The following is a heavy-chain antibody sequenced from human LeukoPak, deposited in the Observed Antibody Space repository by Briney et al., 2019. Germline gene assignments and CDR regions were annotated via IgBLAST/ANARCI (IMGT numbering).Heavy chain of an antibody. V-gene: IGHV3-13*01. J-gene: IGHJ6*02. CDR3: ARAAYDYGDYPYYYYGMDV. D-gene: IGHD4-17*01. CDR2: IGTAGDT. Sequence: PGGSLRLSCAASGFTFSSYDMHWVRQATGKGLEWASAIGTAGDTYYPGSVKGRFTISRENAKNSLYLQMNSLRAGDTAVYYCARAAYDYGDYPYYYYGMDVWGQGTTVTVSS. CDR1: GFTFSSYD.